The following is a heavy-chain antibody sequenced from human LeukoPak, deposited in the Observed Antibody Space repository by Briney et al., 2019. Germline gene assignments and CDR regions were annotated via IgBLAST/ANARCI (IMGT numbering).Heavy chain of an antibody. CDR3: ATPYKGWDLYPFDY. V-gene: IGHV3-73*01. Sequence: GGSLRLSCTASGFTFNDSGIDWVRQASGKGLEWVGRIRRSPINYAKAYGAQVKGRFTISREDSKDTAYLQLNSQKTKDTAVYYCATPYKGWDLYPFDYWGEGTLVTVSS. J-gene: IGHJ4*02. CDR1: GFTFNDSG. CDR2: IRRSPINYAK. D-gene: IGHD5-24*01.